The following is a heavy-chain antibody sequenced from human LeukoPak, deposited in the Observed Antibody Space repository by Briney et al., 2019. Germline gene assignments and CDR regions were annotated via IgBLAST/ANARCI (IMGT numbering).Heavy chain of an antibody. V-gene: IGHV1-46*01. J-gene: IGHJ4*02. CDR1: GYTFTNYY. CDR2: INPSSGGT. Sequence: ASMKVSCKASGYTFTNYYVHWVRQAPGQGLEWMAIINPSSGGTTYAQRFRGRVTLTRDTSTSTVYLEVSSLRSEDTAVYYCARDGDPIPRAPQLPLSDKPVARGYFDYWGQGTLVTVSS. D-gene: IGHD5-24*01. CDR3: ARDGDPIPRAPQLPLSDKPVARGYFDY.